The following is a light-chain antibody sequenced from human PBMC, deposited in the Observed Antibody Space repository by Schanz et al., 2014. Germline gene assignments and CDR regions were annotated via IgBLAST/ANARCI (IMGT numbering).Light chain of an antibody. V-gene: IGKV3-20*01. Sequence: SPFPLSLSPGQRATLSCRASQSVGSRSLAWYQQKPGQAPRLLIYGASSRAAGIPDRFSGSGSETDFILTISRLEPEDFAVYYCQQYDTSPPTFGLGTRLE. J-gene: IGKJ1*01. CDR2: GAS. CDR1: QSVGSRS. CDR3: QQYDTSPPT.